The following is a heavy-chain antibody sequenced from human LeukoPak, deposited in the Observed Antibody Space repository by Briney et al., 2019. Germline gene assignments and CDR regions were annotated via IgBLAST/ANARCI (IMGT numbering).Heavy chain of an antibody. CDR3: ARQGDRGYSYGV. J-gene: IGHJ4*02. V-gene: IGHV4-4*02. Sequence: SGTLSLTCAVPGGSISSSNWWSWARQSPGKGLEWIGEIHQSGGTNYNPSLKSRVTILVDKSKNQISLKLSSVTAADTAVYYCARQGDRGYSYGVWGQGTLVSVSS. D-gene: IGHD5-18*01. CDR2: IHQSGGT. CDR1: GGSISSSNW.